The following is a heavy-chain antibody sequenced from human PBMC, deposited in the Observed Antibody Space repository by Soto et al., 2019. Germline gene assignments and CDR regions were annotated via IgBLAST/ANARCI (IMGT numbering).Heavy chain of an antibody. CDR1: GFTFSTYA. J-gene: IGHJ3*02. CDR3: ARPRGYGVFDAYDI. D-gene: IGHD4-17*01. V-gene: IGHV3-23*01. Sequence: PVGSLRLSCAASGFTFSTYAMSWVRQAPGKGLEWVSAISGSGGSTYHADSVKGRFTISRDNSINTLYPQMSSLRTEDTALYYCARPRGYGVFDAYDIWGQGTMVTVSS. CDR2: ISGSGGST.